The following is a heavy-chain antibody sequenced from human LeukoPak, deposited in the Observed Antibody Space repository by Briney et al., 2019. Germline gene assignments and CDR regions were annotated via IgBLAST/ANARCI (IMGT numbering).Heavy chain of an antibody. D-gene: IGHD2-2*01. CDR2: ISYDASNK. V-gene: IGHV3-30*18. CDR1: GFTFSSYG. J-gene: IGHJ6*02. Sequence: GGSLRLSCAASGFTFSSYGMHWVRQAPGKGLEWVAVISYDASNKYYTDSVKGRFTISRDNSKNTLYLQMNSLRAEDTAVYYCAKDPDPYQLVPGGYYGMDVWGQGTTVTVSS. CDR3: AKDPDPYQLVPGGYYGMDV.